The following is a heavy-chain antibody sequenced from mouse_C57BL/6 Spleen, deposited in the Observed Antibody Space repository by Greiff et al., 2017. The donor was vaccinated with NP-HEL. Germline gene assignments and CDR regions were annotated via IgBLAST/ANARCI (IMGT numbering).Heavy chain of an antibody. V-gene: IGHV1-76*01. CDR2: IYPGSGNT. CDR3: ARDYYDYDDAY. CDR1: GYTFTDYY. J-gene: IGHJ3*01. Sequence: QVQLQQSGAELVRPGASVKLSCKASGYTFTDYYINWVKQRPGQGLEWIARIYPGSGNTYYNEKFKGKATLTAEKSSSTAYMQLSSLTSEDSAVYFCARDYYDYDDAYWGQGTLVTVSA. D-gene: IGHD2-4*01.